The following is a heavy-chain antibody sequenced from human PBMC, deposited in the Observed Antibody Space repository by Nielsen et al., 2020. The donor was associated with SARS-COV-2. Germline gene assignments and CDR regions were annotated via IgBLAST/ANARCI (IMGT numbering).Heavy chain of an antibody. D-gene: IGHD6-19*01. V-gene: IGHV7-4-1*02. CDR1: GYRFTRYA. J-gene: IGHJ4*02. CDR3: ARDIAVTGSPLHYFDY. CDR2: INTSTGKP. Sequence: ASVKVSCKASGYRFTRYALNWVRQAPGEGPEWMGWINTSTGKPTYAQAFTGRFVFSLDTSVSTAYLQISSLKAEDSAVYYCARDIAVTGSPLHYFDYWGRGTLVTVSS.